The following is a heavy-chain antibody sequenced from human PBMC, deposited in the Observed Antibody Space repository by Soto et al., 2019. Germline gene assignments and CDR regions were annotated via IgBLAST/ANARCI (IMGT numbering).Heavy chain of an antibody. Sequence: SETLSLTCTVSGGSISSYYWSWIRQPPGKGLEWIGYIYYSGSTNYNPSLKSRVTISVDTSKNQFSLKLSSVTAADTAVYYCARARYYYDSSGYYPLHFDYWGQGTLVTVSS. CDR3: ARARYYYDSSGYYPLHFDY. CDR2: IYYSGST. CDR1: GGSISSYY. V-gene: IGHV4-59*01. D-gene: IGHD3-22*01. J-gene: IGHJ4*02.